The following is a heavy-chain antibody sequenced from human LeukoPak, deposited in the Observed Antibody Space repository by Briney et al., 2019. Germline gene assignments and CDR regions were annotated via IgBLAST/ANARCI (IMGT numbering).Heavy chain of an antibody. CDR3: AKAPVIGLVVVVAATFDY. CDR2: ISGSGGST. V-gene: IGHV3-23*01. J-gene: IGHJ4*01. Sequence: GGSLRLSCAASGFTFSNYWMSWVRQAPGKGLEWVSAISGSGGSTYYADSVKGRFTISRDNSKNTLYLQMNSLRAEDTAVYYCAKAPVIGLVVVVAATFDYWGQEPWSPSPQ. D-gene: IGHD2-15*01. CDR1: GFTFSNYW.